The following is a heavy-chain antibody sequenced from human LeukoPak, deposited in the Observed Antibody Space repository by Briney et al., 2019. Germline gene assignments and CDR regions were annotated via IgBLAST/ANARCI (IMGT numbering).Heavy chain of an antibody. J-gene: IGHJ4*02. V-gene: IGHV4-59*01. CDR2: IYYSGST. D-gene: IGHD3-22*01. Sequence: PSETLSLTCTVSGGSISSYYWSWIRQPPGKGLEWIGYIYYSGSTNYNPSLKSRVTISVDTSKNQFSLKLSSVTAADTAVYYCARETRYYYDSSGSFDYWGQGTLVTVSS. CDR3: ARETRYYYDSSGSFDY. CDR1: GGSISSYY.